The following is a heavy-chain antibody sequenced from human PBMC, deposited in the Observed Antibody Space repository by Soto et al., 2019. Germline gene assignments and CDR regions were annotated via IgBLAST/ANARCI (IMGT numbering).Heavy chain of an antibody. J-gene: IGHJ6*01. CDR3: ATRTGGVSAFYYGMDV. CDR1: GFTFSDSY. V-gene: IGHV3-11*01. Sequence: QVQLMESGGGLVKPGGSLRLSCAASGFTFSDSYMNWIRQAPGKGLEWVSYISSSGTTIYNADSVKGRFTISRDNANNLLDLQLNSLRPEDAAVYYCATRTGGVSAFYYGMDVWGQGTTVTVSS. D-gene: IGHD2-21*01. CDR2: ISSSGTTI.